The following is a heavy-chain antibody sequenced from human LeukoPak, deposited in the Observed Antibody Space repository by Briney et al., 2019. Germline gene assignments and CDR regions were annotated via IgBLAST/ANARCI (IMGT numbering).Heavy chain of an antibody. D-gene: IGHD7-27*01. CDR3: ASRKLGNDY. J-gene: IGHJ4*02. CDR2: IYHTGST. V-gene: IGHV4-59*02. Sequence: SETLSLTCTISGGSVSDYYWSWIRQSPGKGLEWIGYIYHTGSTSYSPSLKSRVTISADTSQNQFSLKLSSVAAADTAVYYCASRKLGNDYWGQGTLVTVSS. CDR1: GGSVSDYY.